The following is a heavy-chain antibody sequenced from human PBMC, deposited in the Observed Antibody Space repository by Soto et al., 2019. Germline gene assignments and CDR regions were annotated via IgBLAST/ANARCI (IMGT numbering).Heavy chain of an antibody. V-gene: IGHV3-33*01. CDR1: GFTFSNYG. D-gene: IGHD3-10*01. CDR3: ARDDEYSGNGMDV. CDR2: ILNDGSNR. J-gene: IGHJ6*02. Sequence: QVQLVESGGGVVQPGRSLRLSCAASGFTFSNYGMLWVRQAPGKGLEWVAVILNDGSNRYHADSVKDRFTISRDKSKNMLYLQMNSVRAEDTAVYYCARDDEYSGNGMDVWGQGTTVTVS.